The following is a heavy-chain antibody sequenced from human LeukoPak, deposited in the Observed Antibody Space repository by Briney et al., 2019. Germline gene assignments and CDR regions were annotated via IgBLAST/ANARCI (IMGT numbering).Heavy chain of an antibody. CDR3: ARLSIASSSHPFDY. CDR1: GGSISSYC. CDR2: IYYSGST. J-gene: IGHJ4*02. V-gene: IGHV4-59*08. Sequence: SETLSLTCTVSGGSISSYCWSWIRQPPGKGLEWIGYIYYSGSTNYNPSLKSRVTISVDTSKNQFSLKLSSVTAADTAVYYCARLSIASSSHPFDYWGQGTLVTVSS. D-gene: IGHD6-6*01.